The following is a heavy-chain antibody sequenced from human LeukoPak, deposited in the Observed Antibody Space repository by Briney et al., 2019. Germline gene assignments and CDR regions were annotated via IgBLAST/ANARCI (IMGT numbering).Heavy chain of an antibody. CDR1: GGTFSSYA. D-gene: IGHD4-11*01. V-gene: IGHV1-69*01. CDR2: IIPIFGTA. CDR3: ARGRSSNYEYYYYYYGMDV. Sequence: SVKVSCKASGGTFSSYAISWVRQAPGQGLEWMGGIIPIFGTANYAQKFQGRVTITADESTSTAYMELSSLRSEDTAAYYCARGRSSNYEYYYYYYGMDVWGQGTTVTVSS. J-gene: IGHJ6*02.